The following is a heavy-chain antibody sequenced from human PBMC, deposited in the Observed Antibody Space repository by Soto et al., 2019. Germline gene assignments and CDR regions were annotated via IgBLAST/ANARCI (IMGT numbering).Heavy chain of an antibody. CDR3: AKVAEWELPLFQH. V-gene: IGHV3-23*01. D-gene: IGHD1-26*01. CDR1: GFTFSSYA. Sequence: GESLKISCAASGFTFSSYAMSWVRQAPGKGLEWVSAISGSGGSTYYADSVKGRFTISRDNSKNTLYLQMNSLRAEDTAVYYCAKVAEWELPLFQHWGQGTLVTVSS. CDR2: ISGSGGST. J-gene: IGHJ1*01.